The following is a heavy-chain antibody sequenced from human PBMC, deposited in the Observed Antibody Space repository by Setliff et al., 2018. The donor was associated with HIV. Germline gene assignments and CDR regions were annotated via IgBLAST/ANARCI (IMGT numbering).Heavy chain of an antibody. CDR2: TSHNGES. D-gene: IGHD2-21*01. V-gene: IGHV4-34*01. J-gene: IGHJ4*02. CDR1: GGSFNDYS. CDR3: ARSGYCVGADCYRGPLDY. Sequence: SETLSLTCAVYGGSFNDYSWTWIRQAPGKGLEWIGETSHNGESSYNTSLTSRVTISVDTSKRQFSLKLTSVTTADTAVYYCARSGYCVGADCYRGPLDYWGQGVLVTVSS.